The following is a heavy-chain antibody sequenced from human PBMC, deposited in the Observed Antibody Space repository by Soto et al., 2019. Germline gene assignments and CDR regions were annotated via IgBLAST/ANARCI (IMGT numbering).Heavy chain of an antibody. CDR1: GLTSRTFLAYD. CDR2: ISHDGNNK. Sequence: GGSLRLSCAVSGLTSRTFLAYDMHWVRQAPGKGLEWVAVISHDGNNKYYSESVKGRFTISRDDSKSIAYLQMNSLKTEDTAVYYCTSYPKRSGSYPFDYWGQGTLVTVSS. J-gene: IGHJ4*02. CDR3: TSYPKRSGSYPFDY. D-gene: IGHD1-26*01. V-gene: IGHV3-30*03.